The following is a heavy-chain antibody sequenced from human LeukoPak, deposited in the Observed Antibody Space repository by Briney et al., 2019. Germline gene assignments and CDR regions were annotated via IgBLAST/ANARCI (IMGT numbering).Heavy chain of an antibody. D-gene: IGHD2-2*01. CDR1: GGSFSGYY. CDR2: INHSGST. J-gene: IGHJ6*02. V-gene: IGHV4-34*01. Sequence: SETLSLTCAVYGGSFSGYYWSWIRQPPGKGLEWIGEINHSGSTNYNPSLKSRVTISVDTSKNQFSLKLSSVTAADTAVYYCARGPSRLPLGYCSSTSCLRYYYYYYGMDVWGQGTTVTVSS. CDR3: ARGPSRLPLGYCSSTSCLRYYYYYYGMDV.